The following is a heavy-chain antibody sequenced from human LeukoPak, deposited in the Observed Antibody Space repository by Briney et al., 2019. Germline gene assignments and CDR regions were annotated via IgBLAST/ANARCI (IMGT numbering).Heavy chain of an antibody. CDR2: IYYSGST. Sequence: SETLSLTCTVSGGSISSGDYYWSRIRQPPGKGLEWIGYIYYSGSTYYNPSLKSRVTISVDTSKNQFSLKLSSVTAADTAVYYCARDATVTTLDYWGQGTLVTVSS. J-gene: IGHJ4*02. CDR3: ARDATVTTLDY. CDR1: GGSISSGDYY. D-gene: IGHD4-17*01. V-gene: IGHV4-30-4*01.